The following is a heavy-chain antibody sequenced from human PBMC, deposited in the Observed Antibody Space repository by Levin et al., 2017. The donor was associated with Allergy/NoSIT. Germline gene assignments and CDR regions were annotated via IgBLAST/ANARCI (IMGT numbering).Heavy chain of an antibody. CDR1: GYTFTGYY. J-gene: IGHJ4*02. D-gene: IGHD6-13*01. V-gene: IGHV1-2*02. CDR3: ARDGADTPGIAAAGWLGVGRPRDY. Sequence: GESLKISCKASGYTFTGYYMHWVRQAPGQGLEWMGWINPNSGGTNYAQKFQGRVTMTRDTSISTAYMELSRLRSDDTAVYYCARDGADTPGIAAAGWLGVGRPRDYWGQGTLVTVSS. CDR2: INPNSGGT.